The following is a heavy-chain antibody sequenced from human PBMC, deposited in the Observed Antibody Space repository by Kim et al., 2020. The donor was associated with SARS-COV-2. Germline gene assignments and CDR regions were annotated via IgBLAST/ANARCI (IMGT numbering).Heavy chain of an antibody. V-gene: IGHV4-59*01. CDR2: IYYSGSA. CDR1: GGSITGSY. J-gene: IGHJ4*01. D-gene: IGHD3-22*01. CDR3: ARGRANFYDSSGYSYYFD. Sequence: SETLSLICTVSGGSITGSYWCWIRQTPGTGLEWIANIYYSGSAKYNPSLKSRVTISIDASKNQFSLKLSSVTAADTAVYYCARGRANFYDSSGYSYYFD.